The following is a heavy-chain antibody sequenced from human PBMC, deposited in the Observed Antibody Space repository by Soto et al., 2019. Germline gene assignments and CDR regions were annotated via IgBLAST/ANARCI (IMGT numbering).Heavy chain of an antibody. CDR3: KGYGY. Sequence: EVQVVESGGGLIQPGRSLRLSCEVSGFSVTANYMSWVRQAPGKGLEWVSVIYSGGSTYYIDSVKGRFSISRDISKNTLYLQMITLRAEDTAVYYCKGYGYWGQGTLVTVSS. J-gene: IGHJ4*02. CDR2: IYSGGST. V-gene: IGHV3-53*01. D-gene: IGHD5-12*01. CDR1: GFSVTANY.